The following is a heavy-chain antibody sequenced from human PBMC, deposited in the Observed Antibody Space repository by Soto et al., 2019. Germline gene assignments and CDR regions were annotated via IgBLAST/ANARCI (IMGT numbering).Heavy chain of an antibody. J-gene: IGHJ4*02. CDR3: ARVTGSGSYYTGGPFDY. D-gene: IGHD3-10*01. CDR2: ISAYNGNT. CDR1: GYTFTGYY. V-gene: IGHV1-18*04. Sequence: ASVKVSCKASGYTFTGYYIHWVRQAPGQGLEWMGWISAYNGNTNYAQKLQGRVTMTTDTSTSTAYMELRSLRSDDTAVYYCARVTGSGSYYTGGPFDYWGQGTLVTVSS.